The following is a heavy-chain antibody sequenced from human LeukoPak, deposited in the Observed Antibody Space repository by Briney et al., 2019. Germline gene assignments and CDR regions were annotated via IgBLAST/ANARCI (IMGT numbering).Heavy chain of an antibody. CDR2: ITGNGSST. J-gene: IGHJ4*01. CDR1: GFIFSSHA. V-gene: IGHV3-23*01. CDR3: KGAWS. Sequence: GGSLRLSCAASGFIFSSHAMAWVRQAPGKGLEGVSLITGNGSSTYYASSVNARFTISIDNSKNTLYLQTNSLRAEDTDVYYCKGAWSWGQGTLVTVSS. D-gene: IGHD3-3*01.